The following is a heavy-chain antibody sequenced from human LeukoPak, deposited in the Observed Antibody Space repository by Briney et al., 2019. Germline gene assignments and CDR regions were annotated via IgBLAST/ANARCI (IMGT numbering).Heavy chain of an antibody. CDR1: GYTFTNYY. D-gene: IGHD6-25*01. CDR2: INPSSGDT. CDR3: ARAPIAAVGFDP. Sequence: ASVKVSCKASGYTFTNYYIHWVRQAPGQGLEWMGWINPSSGDTRSLQQFQGRVTMTRDTSINTAYMELSRLRSDDTAVYYCARAPIAAVGFDPWGQGTLVTVSS. V-gene: IGHV1-2*02. J-gene: IGHJ5*02.